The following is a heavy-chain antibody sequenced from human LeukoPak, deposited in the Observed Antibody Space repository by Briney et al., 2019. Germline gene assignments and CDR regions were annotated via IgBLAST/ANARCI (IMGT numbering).Heavy chain of an antibody. CDR2: IIPIFGTA. CDR1: GGTFSSYA. D-gene: IGHD3-10*01. V-gene: IGHV1-69*01. CDR3: ASGLWFGEFYSPRSEYFQH. J-gene: IGHJ1*01. Sequence: SVKVSCKASGGTFSSYAISWVRQAPGQGLEWMGGIIPIFGTANYAQKFQGRVTITADESTSTAYMELSSLRSEDTAVYYCASGLWFGEFYSPRSEYFQHWGQGTLVTVSS.